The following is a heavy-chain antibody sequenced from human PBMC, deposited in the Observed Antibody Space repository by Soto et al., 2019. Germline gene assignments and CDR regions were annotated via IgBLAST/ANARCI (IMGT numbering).Heavy chain of an antibody. CDR1: GYSITSDFY. J-gene: IGHJ5*02. V-gene: IGHV4-38-2*01. CDR2: IYHSGTT. D-gene: IGHD1-26*01. Sequence: TSETLSLSCLVSGYSITSDFYWGWIREPPGKGLAWIGSIYHSGTTYSDPSLRSRLTISVDTSKNQFALMLSSVTAADTAVYYCARIGRESKSFYSWFGPWGQGSLVT. CDR3: ARIGRESKSFYSWFGP.